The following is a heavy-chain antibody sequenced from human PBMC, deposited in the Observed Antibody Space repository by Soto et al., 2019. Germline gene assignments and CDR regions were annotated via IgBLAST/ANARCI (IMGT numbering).Heavy chain of an antibody. CDR2: IIPIFGTA. J-gene: IGHJ6*02. V-gene: IGHV1-69*13. CDR3: ARDSTVVTRNYYYGVDV. Sequence: GASVKVSCKASGGTFSSYAISWARQAPGQGLEWMGGIIPIFGTANYAQKFQGRVTITADESISTAYMELSRLRSDDTAVYYCARDSTVVTRNYYYGVDVWGQGTTVTVSS. CDR1: GGTFSSYA. D-gene: IGHD2-21*02.